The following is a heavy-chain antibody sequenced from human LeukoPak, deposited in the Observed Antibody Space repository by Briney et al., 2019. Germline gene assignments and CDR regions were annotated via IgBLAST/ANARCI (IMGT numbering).Heavy chain of an antibody. CDR3: AREVGATDNSFDY. Sequence: PSETLSLTCAVYGGSFSGYYWSWIRQPPGKGLEWIGEINHSGSTNYNPSLKSRVTISVDTSKNQFSLKLSSVTAADTAVYYCAREVGATDNSFDYWGQGALVTVSS. D-gene: IGHD1-26*01. CDR2: INHSGST. CDR1: GGSFSGYY. J-gene: IGHJ4*02. V-gene: IGHV4-34*01.